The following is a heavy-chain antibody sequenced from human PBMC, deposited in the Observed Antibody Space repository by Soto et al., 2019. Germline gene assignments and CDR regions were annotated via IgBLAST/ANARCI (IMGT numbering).Heavy chain of an antibody. CDR2: ISAYNGNT. D-gene: IGHD3-10*01. V-gene: IGHV1-18*01. CDR1: GYTFTSYG. Sequence: GASVKVSCTASGYTFTSYGISWVRQAPGQGLEWMGWISAYNGNTNYAQKLQGRVTMTTDTSTSTAYMELRSLRSDDTAVYYCARDSRPYITMVRGSHNLDYWGQGTLVTVSS. J-gene: IGHJ4*02. CDR3: ARDSRPYITMVRGSHNLDY.